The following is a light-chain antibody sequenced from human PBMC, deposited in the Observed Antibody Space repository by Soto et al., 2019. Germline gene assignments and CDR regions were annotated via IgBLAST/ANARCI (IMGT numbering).Light chain of an antibody. Sequence: EIVMTQSPATLSVSPGERATLSCRASQRVSSNLAWYQQKPGQTPRLLIYGASTRAIGIPARFSGSGSGTEFTLTISCLRAEDFAVYYCQQYNKWLWTFGHATNVEI. CDR3: QQYNKWLWT. CDR1: QRVSSN. CDR2: GAS. V-gene: IGKV3-15*01. J-gene: IGKJ1*01.